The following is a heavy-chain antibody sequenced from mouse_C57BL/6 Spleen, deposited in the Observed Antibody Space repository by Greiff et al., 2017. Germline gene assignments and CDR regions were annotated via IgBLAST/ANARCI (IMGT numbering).Heavy chain of an antibody. Sequence: QVTLKVSGPGILQSSQTLSLTCSFSGFSLSTSGMGVSWIRQPSGKGLEWLAHIYWDDDKRYNPSLKSRLTISKDTSRNQVFLKITSVDTADTATYYCARSSYDGYYEGAWFAYWGQGTLVTVSA. D-gene: IGHD2-3*01. CDR3: ARSSYDGYYEGAWFAY. CDR1: GFSLSTSGMG. J-gene: IGHJ3*01. V-gene: IGHV8-12*01. CDR2: IYWDDDK.